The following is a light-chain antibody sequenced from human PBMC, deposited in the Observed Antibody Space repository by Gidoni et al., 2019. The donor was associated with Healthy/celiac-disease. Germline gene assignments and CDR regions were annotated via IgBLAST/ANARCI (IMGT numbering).Light chain of an antibody. Sequence: EILLTQSPATLSLSPGARATLSCRASQCVSSYLAWYQQKPGQAPRLLIYDASNRATGIPARFSGSGSGTDFTLTISSLEPEDFAVYYCQQRSNWPALTFGGGTKVEIK. CDR1: QCVSSY. V-gene: IGKV3-11*01. J-gene: IGKJ4*01. CDR3: QQRSNWPALT. CDR2: DAS.